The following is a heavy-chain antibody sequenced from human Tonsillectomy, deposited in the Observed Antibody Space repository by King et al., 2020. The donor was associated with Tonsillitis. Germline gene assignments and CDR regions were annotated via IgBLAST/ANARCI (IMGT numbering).Heavy chain of an antibody. J-gene: IGHJ6*02. D-gene: IGHD6-13*01. CDR1: GFTFSSYV. CDR2: ISYDGSNK. Sequence: QVQLVESGGGVVQPGRSLRLSCAASGFTFSSYVMYWVRQAPGKGLEWVAVISYDGSNKYYADSVKGRFTISRDNSKNTLYLQMNSLRAEDTAVYYCARDRDSSSWYVDYYYGMDVWGQGTTVTVSS. V-gene: IGHV3-30*04. CDR3: ARDRDSSSWYVDYYYGMDV.